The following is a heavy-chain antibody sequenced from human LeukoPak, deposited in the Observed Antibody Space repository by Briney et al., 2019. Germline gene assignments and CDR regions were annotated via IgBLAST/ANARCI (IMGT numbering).Heavy chain of an antibody. J-gene: IGHJ4*02. V-gene: IGHV3-30*18. CDR1: GFTFSSYG. D-gene: IGHD3-10*01. CDR3: AKDRLRGVIPYYFDY. CDR2: ISCDGSNK. Sequence: PGGSLRLSCAASGFTFSSYGMHWVRQAPGKGLEWVAVISCDGSNKYYADSVKGRFTISRDNSKNTLYLQMNSLRAEDTAVYYCAKDRLRGVIPYYFDYWGQGTLVTVSS.